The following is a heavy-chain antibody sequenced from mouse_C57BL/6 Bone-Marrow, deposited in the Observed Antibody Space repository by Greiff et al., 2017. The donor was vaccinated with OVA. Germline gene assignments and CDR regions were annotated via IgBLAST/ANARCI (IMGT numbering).Heavy chain of an antibody. CDR2: IYPGSGNT. D-gene: IGHD2-4*01. CDR3: ARGYDYVPWFAY. Sequence: QVHVKQSGAELVRPGASVKLSCKASGYTFTDYYINWVKQRPGQGLEWIARIYPGSGNTYYNEKFKGKATLTAEKSSSTAYMQLSSLTSEDSAVYFCARGYDYVPWFAYWGQGTLVTVSA. V-gene: IGHV1-76*01. J-gene: IGHJ3*01. CDR1: GYTFTDYY.